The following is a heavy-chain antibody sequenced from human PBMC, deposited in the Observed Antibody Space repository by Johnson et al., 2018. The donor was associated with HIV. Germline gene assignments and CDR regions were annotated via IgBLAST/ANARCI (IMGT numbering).Heavy chain of an antibody. Sequence: VQLVESGGGVVQSGRSLRLSCAASGFTFSSYWMSWVRQAPGKGLEWVSGINWNGGSTGYADSVKGRFTSSRDNAKNSLYLQMNSRRAEDTAVYYCAKDLSAISGFHDPFDIWAQCTLVTVSS. V-gene: IGHV3-20*04. CDR2: INWNGGST. J-gene: IGHJ3*02. D-gene: IGHD3-22*01. CDR3: AKDLSAISGFHDPFDI. CDR1: GFTFSSYW.